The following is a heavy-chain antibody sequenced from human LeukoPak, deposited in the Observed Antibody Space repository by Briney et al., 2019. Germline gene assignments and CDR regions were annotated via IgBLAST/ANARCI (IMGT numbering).Heavy chain of an antibody. D-gene: IGHD6-19*01. V-gene: IGHV4-34*01. CDR1: GGSFSGYY. CDR2: INHSGST. J-gene: IGHJ4*02. Sequence: PSETLSLTCAVYGGSFSGYYWSWIRQPPGKGPEWIGEINHSGSTNYNPSLKSRVTISVDTSKNQFSLKLSSVTAADTAVYYCARHNLIAVFYYWGQGTLVTVSS. CDR3: ARHNLIAVFYY.